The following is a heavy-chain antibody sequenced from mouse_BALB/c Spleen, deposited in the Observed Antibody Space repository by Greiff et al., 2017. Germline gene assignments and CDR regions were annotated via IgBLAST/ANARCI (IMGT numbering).Heavy chain of an antibody. CDR1: GFTFTDYY. CDR2: IRNKANGYTT. Sequence: EVKLVESGGGLVQPGGSLRLSCATSGFTFTDYYMSWVRQPPGKALEWLGFIRNKANGYTTEYSASVKGRFTISRDNSQSILYLQMNTLRAEDSATYYCARDWYDVYFDYWGQGTTLTVSS. CDR3: ARDWYDVYFDY. J-gene: IGHJ2*01. D-gene: IGHD2-14*01. V-gene: IGHV7-3*02.